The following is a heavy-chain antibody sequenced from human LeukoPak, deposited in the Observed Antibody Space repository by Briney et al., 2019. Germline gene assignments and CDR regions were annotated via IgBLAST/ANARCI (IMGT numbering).Heavy chain of an antibody. CDR3: ARLTTRPGGIRPLIMDY. CDR2: IFYSGST. V-gene: IGHV4-59*01. CDR1: NGSISSDY. D-gene: IGHD3-10*01. Sequence: PSETLSLTCTVSNGSISSDYWTWIRQPPGKGLEWIGYIFYSGSTKYNPSLTSRATISLDTSKNQFSLKLTSMTAADTAVYYCARLTTRPGGIRPLIMDYWGQGTLVTVSS. J-gene: IGHJ4*02.